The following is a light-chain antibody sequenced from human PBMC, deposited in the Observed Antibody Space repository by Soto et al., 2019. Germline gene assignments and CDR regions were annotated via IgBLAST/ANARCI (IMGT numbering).Light chain of an antibody. V-gene: IGKV3-20*01. CDR2: GAS. Sequence: EIVLTQSPGTLSMSPGERATLSCRASQSISSNYLAWYQQKPGQAPRLLIYGASSRATSIPDRFSGSGSGTDFTLTISRLEAEDFAVYYCQQYGSSPRTFGQGTKVEFE. J-gene: IGKJ1*01. CDR1: QSISSNY. CDR3: QQYGSSPRT.